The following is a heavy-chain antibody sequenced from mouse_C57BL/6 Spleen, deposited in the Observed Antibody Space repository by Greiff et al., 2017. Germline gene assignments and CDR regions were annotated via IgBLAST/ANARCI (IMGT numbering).Heavy chain of an antibody. Sequence: VQLQQSGAELVRPGTSVKVSCKASGYAFTNYLIEWVKQRPGQGLEWIGVINPGSGGTNYNEKFKGKATLTADKSSSTAYMQLSSLTSEDSAVYFCARREGYDYDDGYYYAMGYWGQGTSVTVSS. D-gene: IGHD2-4*01. CDR3: ARREGYDYDDGYYYAMGY. CDR2: INPGSGGT. CDR1: GYAFTNYL. V-gene: IGHV1-54*01. J-gene: IGHJ4*01.